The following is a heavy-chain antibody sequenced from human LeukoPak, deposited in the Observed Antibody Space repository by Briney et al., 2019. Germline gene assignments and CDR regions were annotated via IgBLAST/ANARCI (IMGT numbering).Heavy chain of an antibody. CDR1: GFTFSSCD. D-gene: IGHD3-16*01. V-gene: IGHV3-13*01. J-gene: IGHJ2*01. CDR3: ARAWGTVTTFLDGWYFDL. CDR2: IGIAGDT. Sequence: GGSLRLSCAVSGFTFSSCDMHWVRQGTGKGLEWVSAIGIAGDTYYAGSVKGRFTISRENAKNSLYLQMNSLRAEDTAVYYCARAWGTVTTFLDGWYFDLWGRGTMVTVSS.